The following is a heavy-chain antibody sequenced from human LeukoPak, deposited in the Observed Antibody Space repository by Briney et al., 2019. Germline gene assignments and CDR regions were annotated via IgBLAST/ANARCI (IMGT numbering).Heavy chain of an antibody. V-gene: IGHV3-30*04. CDR3: ARSPSSGWYYFDY. Sequence: GGSLRLSCAASGFTFSSYAMHWVRQAPGKGLEWVAVISHDGSNKYYADSVKGRFTISRDNSKNTLYLQMNSLRAEDTAVYYCARSPSSGWYYFDYWGQGTLVTVSS. D-gene: IGHD6-19*01. J-gene: IGHJ4*02. CDR1: GFTFSSYA. CDR2: ISHDGSNK.